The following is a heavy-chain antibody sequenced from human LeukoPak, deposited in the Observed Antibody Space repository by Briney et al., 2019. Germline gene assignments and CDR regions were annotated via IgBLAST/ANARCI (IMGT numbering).Heavy chain of an antibody. J-gene: IGHJ4*02. Sequence: SETLSLTCSVSGGSISRGGYHWSWIRQPPGKGLEWIGYIYDSGSSYHNPSLKSRVTISVDRSNNQFSLKLSSVTAEDTAVYYCARDRGDGDSFDYWGQGTLVTVSS. CDR2: IYDSGSS. CDR3: ARDRGDGDSFDY. D-gene: IGHD4-17*01. CDR1: GGSISRGGYH. V-gene: IGHV4-30-2*01.